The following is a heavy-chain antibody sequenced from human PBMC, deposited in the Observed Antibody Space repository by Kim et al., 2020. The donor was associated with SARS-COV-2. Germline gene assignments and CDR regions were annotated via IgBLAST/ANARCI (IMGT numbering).Heavy chain of an antibody. J-gene: IGHJ6*02. D-gene: IGHD6-19*01. Sequence: SETLSLTCAVYGGSFSGYYWSWIRQPPGKGLEWIGEINHSGSTNYNPSLKSRVTISVDTSKNQFSLKLSSVTAADTAVYYCARAAVAGTRAETLAAWVGMLRYYYYYGMDVWGQGTTVTVSS. V-gene: IGHV4-34*01. CDR2: INHSGST. CDR3: ARAAVAGTRAETLAAWVGMLRYYYYYGMDV. CDR1: GGSFSGYY.